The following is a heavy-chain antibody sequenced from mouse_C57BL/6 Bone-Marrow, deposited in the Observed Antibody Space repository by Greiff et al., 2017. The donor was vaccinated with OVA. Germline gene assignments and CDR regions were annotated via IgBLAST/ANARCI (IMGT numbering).Heavy chain of an antibody. CDR2: IDPENGDT. J-gene: IGHJ1*03. CDR1: GFNIKDDY. Sequence: DVQLQESGAELVRPGASVKLSCTASGFNIKDDYMHWVKQRPEQGLEWIGWIDPENGDTEYASKFQGKATITADTSSNTAYLQLRSLTSEDAAVYYCTTNSSYTYWYFDVWGTGTTVTVSS. CDR3: TTNSSYTYWYFDV. V-gene: IGHV14-4*01. D-gene: IGHD1-1*01.